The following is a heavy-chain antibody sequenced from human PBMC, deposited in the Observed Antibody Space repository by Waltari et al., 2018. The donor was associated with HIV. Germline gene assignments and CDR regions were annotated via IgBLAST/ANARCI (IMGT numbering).Heavy chain of an antibody. Sequence: EVQLVESGGGLVQPGGSLRLSCAASGFTFSSYWMSWVRQAPGKGLGWVDNIKQDGSEKFYVDFGNGRFTIPRDNAENSLFLKMNGLRAEDTAGDYCARGGFYGSGSKVNWGQGTLVTVSS. CDR3: ARGGFYGSGSKVN. D-gene: IGHD3-10*01. CDR1: GFTFSSYW. CDR2: IKQDGSEK. V-gene: IGHV3-7*04. J-gene: IGHJ4*02.